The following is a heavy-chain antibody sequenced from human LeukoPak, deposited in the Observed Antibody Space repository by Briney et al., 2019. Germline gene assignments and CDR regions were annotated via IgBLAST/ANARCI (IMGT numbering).Heavy chain of an antibody. CDR2: IYYSGST. CDR3: ARGYSSGWELDY. J-gene: IGHJ4*02. CDR1: CGSISGSSYY. Sequence: SETLSLTCTVSCGSISGSSYYWGWIRQPPGKGLEWIGYIYYSGSTNYNPSLKSRVTISVDTSKNQFSLKLSSVTAADTAVYYCARGYSSGWELDYWGQGTLVTVSS. D-gene: IGHD6-19*01. V-gene: IGHV4-61*05.